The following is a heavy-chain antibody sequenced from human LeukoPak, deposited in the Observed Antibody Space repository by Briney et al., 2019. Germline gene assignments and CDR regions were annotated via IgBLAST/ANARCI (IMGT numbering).Heavy chain of an antibody. J-gene: IGHJ4*02. V-gene: IGHV3-48*03. CDR1: GFTFSSYE. CDR2: IGSSGATI. CDR3: ARLSDALDY. D-gene: IGHD2-21*02. Sequence: GGSLRLSCAASGFTFSSYEMNWVRQAPGKGLEWVSFIGSSGATIYYADSVKGRFTISRDNAKNSLYLQMNSLRAEDTAVYYCARLSDALDYWGQGTLVTVPS.